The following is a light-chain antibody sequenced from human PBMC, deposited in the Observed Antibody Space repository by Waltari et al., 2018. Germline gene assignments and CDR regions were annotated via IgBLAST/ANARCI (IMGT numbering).Light chain of an antibody. CDR1: KLGDKY. J-gene: IGLJ2*01. V-gene: IGLV3-1*01. CDR2: QDT. Sequence: SYELTQPPSVSVSPGQPASITCSGDKLGDKYACWYQQKPGQSPVVVLYQDTKRPSGIPERFSGSNAGNTATLTISGTQAMDEADYYCQAWDSSTYHVVFGGGTKLTVL. CDR3: QAWDSSTYHVV.